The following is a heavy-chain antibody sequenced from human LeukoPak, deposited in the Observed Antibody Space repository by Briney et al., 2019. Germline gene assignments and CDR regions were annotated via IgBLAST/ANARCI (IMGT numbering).Heavy chain of an antibody. CDR1: EFSLINAW. J-gene: IGHJ4*02. CDR3: TTVIMGTPKDDY. Sequence: GGSLRLSCAASEFSLINAWMSWVRQAPGKGLEWVGRIRSEADGGTLDYAALVKGRFTISRDASKNALYLQMNSLKTEDTAVYYCTTVIMGTPKDDYWGQGTLVTVSS. CDR2: IRSEADGGTL. D-gene: IGHD4-23*01. V-gene: IGHV3-15*01.